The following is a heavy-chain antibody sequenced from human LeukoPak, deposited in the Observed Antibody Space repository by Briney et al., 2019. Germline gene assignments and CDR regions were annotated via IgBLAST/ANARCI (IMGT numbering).Heavy chain of an antibody. CDR2: IKQDGSEK. Sequence: EAGGSLRLSCAASGFTFSSYWMSWVRQAPGKGLEGVANIKQDGSEKYYVDSVKGRFTTSRDNAKNSLYLQMNSLRAEDTAVYYCARDRYYYDSSGYLNYWGQGTLVTVSS. V-gene: IGHV3-7*01. D-gene: IGHD3-22*01. J-gene: IGHJ4*02. CDR3: ARDRYYYDSSGYLNY. CDR1: GFTFSSYW.